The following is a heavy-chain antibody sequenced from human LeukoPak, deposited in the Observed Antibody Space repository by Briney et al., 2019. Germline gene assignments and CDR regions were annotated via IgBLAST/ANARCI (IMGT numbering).Heavy chain of an antibody. V-gene: IGHV3-23*01. J-gene: IGHJ6*02. D-gene: IGHD1-26*01. CDR2: ISGSGGST. CDR1: GFTFSSYA. CDR3: AKDESGSYYYYYGMDV. Sequence: GGSLRLSCAAPGFTFSSYAMSWVRQAPGKGLEWVSAISGSGGSTYYADSVKGRFTISRDNSKNTLYLQMNSLRAEDTAVYYCAKDESGSYYYYYGMDVWGQGTTVTVSS.